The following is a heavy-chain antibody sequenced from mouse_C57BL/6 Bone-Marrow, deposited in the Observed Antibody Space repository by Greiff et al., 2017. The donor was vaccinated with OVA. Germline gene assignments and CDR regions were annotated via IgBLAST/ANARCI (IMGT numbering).Heavy chain of an antibody. CDR3: ARRGRYDYDEGWAMDY. D-gene: IGHD2-4*01. Sequence: EVKLKESGPGLVKPSQSLSLTCSVTGYSITSGYYWNWIRQFPGNKLEWMGYISYDGSNKYNPSLKNRSTITRYTSKNQFFLKLNSVTTEDTATYYCARRGRYDYDEGWAMDYWGQGTSVTVSS. V-gene: IGHV3-6*01. CDR1: GYSITSGYY. J-gene: IGHJ4*01. CDR2: ISYDGSN.